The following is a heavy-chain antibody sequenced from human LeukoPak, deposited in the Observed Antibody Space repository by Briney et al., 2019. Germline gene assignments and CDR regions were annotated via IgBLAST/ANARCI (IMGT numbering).Heavy chain of an antibody. V-gene: IGHV3-23*01. CDR2: ISGSGATT. D-gene: IGHD3-3*02. CDR3: ASQDRDSIWALDV. CDR1: GFTFSNYA. Sequence: GGSLRLSCAASGFTFSNYAMSWVRQAPGKGLEWVSVISGSGATTDHADSVMGRFTISRDNSKDTLHLQMNSLRAEDTAVYYCASQDRDSIWALDVWGQGTTVTVSS. J-gene: IGHJ6*02.